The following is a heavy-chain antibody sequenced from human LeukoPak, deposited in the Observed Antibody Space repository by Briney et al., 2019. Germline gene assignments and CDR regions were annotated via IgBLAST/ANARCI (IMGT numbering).Heavy chain of an antibody. D-gene: IGHD2-2*01. J-gene: IGHJ4*02. CDR2: ISSSSSYI. CDR1: GFTFSSYS. CDR3: ARDVGQLPLGD. V-gene: IGHV3-21*01. Sequence: GGSLRLSCAASGFTFSSYSMNWVRQAPGKGLEWVSSISSSSSYIYYADSVKGRFTISRDSAKNSLYLQMNSLRAEDTAVYYCARDVGQLPLGDWGQGTLVTVSS.